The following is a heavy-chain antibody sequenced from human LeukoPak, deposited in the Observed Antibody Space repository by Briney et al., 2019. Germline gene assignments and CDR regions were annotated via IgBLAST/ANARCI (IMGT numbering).Heavy chain of an antibody. D-gene: IGHD6-13*01. V-gene: IGHV4-38-2*02. J-gene: IGHJ4*02. CDR1: GYSISSAYY. CDR2: FHYSGST. CDR3: ARVNGKGIAAAGTLV. Sequence: SETLSLTCSVSGYSISSAYYWGWIRQPPGKGLEWIGTFHYSGSTSYNPSLKSRVTISVDTSKNQFSLKLSSVTAADTAVYYCARVNGKGIAAAGTLVWGQGTLVTVSS.